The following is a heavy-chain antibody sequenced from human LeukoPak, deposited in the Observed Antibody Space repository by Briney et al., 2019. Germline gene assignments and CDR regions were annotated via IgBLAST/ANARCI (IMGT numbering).Heavy chain of an antibody. J-gene: IGHJ6*02. Sequence: GGSLRLSCEGSAFIFSGHWMNWVRQTPAKGREWVASIKEDGSESQYVDSVKGRFTISRDNAKNSLYLQMSNLRAEDTAVYFCARGGGLAVGGQGATVTVSS. CDR3: ARGGGLAV. V-gene: IGHV3-7*03. CDR2: IKEDGSES. D-gene: IGHD3-16*01. CDR1: AFIFSGHW.